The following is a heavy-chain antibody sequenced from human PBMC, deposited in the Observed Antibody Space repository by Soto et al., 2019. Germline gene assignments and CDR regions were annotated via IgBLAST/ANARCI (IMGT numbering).Heavy chain of an antibody. CDR1: GFTFSTNG. J-gene: IGHJ4*02. V-gene: IGHV3-30*18. D-gene: IGHD3-10*01. CDR2: ISYDGSNK. Sequence: QVQLVESGGGVVQPGRSLRLSCAASGFTFSTNGMHWVRQAPGKGLEWAAVISYDGSNKYYADSVKGRLTISRDNSKNTLYLQMNSLRAEDTAVYYCAKDRVESGLGEVDYWGQGTLVTVSS. CDR3: AKDRVESGLGEVDY.